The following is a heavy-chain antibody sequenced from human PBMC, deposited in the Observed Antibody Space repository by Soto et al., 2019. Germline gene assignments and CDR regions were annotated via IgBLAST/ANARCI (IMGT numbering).Heavy chain of an antibody. V-gene: IGHV3-23*01. J-gene: IGHJ4*02. CDR1: GFTFISYA. Sequence: EGQLLESGGGLVQPGGSLRLPCAASGFTFISYAISWVRQAPGKGREWVSALSGSGGSTYYADSVQGRFAISRDNSKNPQYLQMNSLRAEDTAVYYCAKGPMTARRYYFDYWGQGTLVTVSS. CDR2: LSGSGGST. CDR3: AKGPMTARRYYFDY. D-gene: IGHD2-21*02.